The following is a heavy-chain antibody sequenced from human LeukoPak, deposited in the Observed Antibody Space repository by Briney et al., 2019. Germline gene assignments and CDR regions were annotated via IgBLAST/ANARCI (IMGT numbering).Heavy chain of an antibody. CDR1: GYSFTTYD. CDR2: MNPKSGYT. CDR3: ARGRRCSSTSCHFESGDYYYYMDV. Sequence: GASVTVSCKASGYSFTTYDINWVRQATGQGLEWMGWMNPKSGYTVYAQKFQGRITFTRNTSISTAYMELSSLRSEDSAVYYCARGRRCSSTSCHFESGDYYYYMDVWGKGTTVTVSS. V-gene: IGHV1-8*02. J-gene: IGHJ6*03. D-gene: IGHD2-2*01.